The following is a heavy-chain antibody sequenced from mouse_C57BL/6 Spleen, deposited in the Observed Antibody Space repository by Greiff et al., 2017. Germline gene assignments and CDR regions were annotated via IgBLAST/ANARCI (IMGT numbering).Heavy chain of an antibody. V-gene: IGHV5-4*01. CDR2: ISDGGSYT. J-gene: IGHJ4*01. CDR3: ARDWGYSYYAMDY. CDR1: GFTFSSYA. Sequence: EVQWVESGGGLVKPGGSLKLSCAASGFTFSSYAMSWVRQIPEKRLEWVATISDGGSYTYYPDNVKGRFTISRDNAKNNLYLQMSHLKSEDTAMYYCARDWGYSYYAMDYCGQGTSVTVSS. D-gene: IGHD3-1*01.